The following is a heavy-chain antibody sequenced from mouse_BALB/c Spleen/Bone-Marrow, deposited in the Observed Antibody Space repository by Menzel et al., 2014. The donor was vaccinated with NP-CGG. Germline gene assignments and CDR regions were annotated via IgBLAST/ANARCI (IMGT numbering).Heavy chain of an antibody. Sequence: LVESGAELVRPGTSVKVSCKASGYAFTNYLIEWVKQRPGQGLEWIGVINPGRGGTNYNEKFKGKATLTADKSSSTAYMQLSSLTSDDSAVYFCARWDYAMDYWGQGTSVTVSS. CDR2: INPGRGGT. J-gene: IGHJ4*01. CDR1: GYAFTNYL. CDR3: ARWDYAMDY. V-gene: IGHV1-54*01.